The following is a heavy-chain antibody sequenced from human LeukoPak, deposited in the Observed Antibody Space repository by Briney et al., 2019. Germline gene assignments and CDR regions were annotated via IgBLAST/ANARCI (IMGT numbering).Heavy chain of an antibody. J-gene: IGHJ1*01. D-gene: IGHD3-10*01. CDR1: GYTFTGYY. Sequence: ASVKVSCKASGYTFTGYYMHWVRQAPGQGLEWMGWINPNSGGTNYAQKFQGRVTMTRDTSISTAYMELSRLRSEDTAVYYCARDHTFYYGSGSYYNGYFQHWGQGTLVTVSS. V-gene: IGHV1-2*02. CDR3: ARDHTFYYGSGSYYNGYFQH. CDR2: INPNSGGT.